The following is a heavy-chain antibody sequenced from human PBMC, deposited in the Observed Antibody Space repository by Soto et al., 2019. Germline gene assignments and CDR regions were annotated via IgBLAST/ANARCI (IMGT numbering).Heavy chain of an antibody. CDR1: GGTISSWY. CDR2: IYYSGST. V-gene: IGHV4-59*08. Sequence: QVQLQESGPGLVKPSETLSLTCTVSGGTISSWYWSWIRQPPGKGLEWIGYIYYSGSTNCNPSLKSRVTISVDTSKNQFSLKLSSVTAADPAVYYCASRYGSAIDYWGQGTLVTVSS. J-gene: IGHJ4*02. CDR3: ASRYGSAIDY. D-gene: IGHD1-26*01.